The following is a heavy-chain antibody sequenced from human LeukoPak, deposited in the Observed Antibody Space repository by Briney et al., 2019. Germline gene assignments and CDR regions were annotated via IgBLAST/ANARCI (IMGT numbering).Heavy chain of an antibody. D-gene: IGHD6-13*01. CDR1: GGSISSSSYY. CDR3: ARRSSSWYFDI. Sequence: SETLSLTCTVSGGSISSSSYYWSWIRQPPGKGLEWIGYIYYSGSTNYNPSLKSRVTISVDTSKNQFSLKLSSVTAADTAVYYCARRSSSWYFDIWGQGTMVTVSS. J-gene: IGHJ3*02. CDR2: IYYSGST. V-gene: IGHV4-61*05.